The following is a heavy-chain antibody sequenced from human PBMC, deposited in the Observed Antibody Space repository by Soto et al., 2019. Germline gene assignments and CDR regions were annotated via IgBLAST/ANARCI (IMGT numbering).Heavy chain of an antibody. J-gene: IGHJ6*02. D-gene: IGHD3-16*01. CDR1: GVTFSSHA. V-gene: IGHV1-69*06. CDR2: IMPMYGTA. CDR3: ARGDDFDYYYTMDV. Sequence: SVKVSCKASGVTFSSHAISWVRQAPRQGLEWMGGIMPMYGTANYAQKFQGRVTITADKSTNIAYMKLSSLTSEDTAVYYCARGDDFDYYYTMDVWGQGTTVTVSS.